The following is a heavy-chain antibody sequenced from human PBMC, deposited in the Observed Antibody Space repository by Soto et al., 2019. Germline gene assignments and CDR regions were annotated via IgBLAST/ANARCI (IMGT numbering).Heavy chain of an antibody. J-gene: IGHJ6*02. CDR2: SRNKANNYAT. Sequence: GGSLRLSCAASAFTFSAHNMVWVRQAPGKGLEWVGRSRNKANNYATEYAASVKGRFTISRDDSKNSLYLQMNSLKTEDTAVYYCARDGGIAARHYYGMDVWGQGTTVTVSS. D-gene: IGHD6-6*01. V-gene: IGHV3-72*01. CDR3: ARDGGIAARHYYGMDV. CDR1: AFTFSAHN.